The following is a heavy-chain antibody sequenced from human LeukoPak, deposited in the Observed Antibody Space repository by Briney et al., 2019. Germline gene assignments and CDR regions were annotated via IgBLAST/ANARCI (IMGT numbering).Heavy chain of an antibody. CDR3: ARRPLSTVGRRQLWGAFDS. J-gene: IGHJ3*02. Sequence: SETLSLTCAVYGGSFSGYYWSWIRQPPGKGLEWIGEINHSGSTNYNPALKKRVTISVDTSKNQFSLKLSSVTAAHTAVYFCARRPLSTVGRRQLWGAFDSWGHGRMVTVSP. CDR1: GGSFSGYY. D-gene: IGHD3-16*01. V-gene: IGHV4-34*01. CDR2: INHSGST.